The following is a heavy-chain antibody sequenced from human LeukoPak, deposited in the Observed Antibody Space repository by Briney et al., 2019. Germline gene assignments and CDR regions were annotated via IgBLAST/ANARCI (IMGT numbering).Heavy chain of an antibody. D-gene: IGHD5-18*01. V-gene: IGHV4-59*01. CDR1: GGSISSYY. CDR3: ARFENTAMGFFDY. CDR2: IYYSGST. J-gene: IGHJ4*02. Sequence: PSETLSLTCTVSGGSISSYYWSWIRKPPGKGLECIGHIYYSGSTNYNPSLKSRVTISVDTSKNQFSLKLSSVTAADTAVYYCARFENTAMGFFDYWGQGTLVTVSS.